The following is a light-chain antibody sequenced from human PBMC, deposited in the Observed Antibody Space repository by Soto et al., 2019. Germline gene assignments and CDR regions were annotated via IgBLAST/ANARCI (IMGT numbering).Light chain of an antibody. CDR1: SGHSSYI. V-gene: IGLV4-60*02. CDR3: ETWDSNTRV. Sequence: QSVLTQSSSASASLGSSVKLTCTLSSGHSSYIIAWHQQQPGKAPRYLMKLEGSGSYNKGSGVPDRFSGSRSGADRYLTISNLQVEDEDDYYCETWDSNTRVFGGGTKLTVL. CDR2: LEGSGSY. J-gene: IGLJ3*02.